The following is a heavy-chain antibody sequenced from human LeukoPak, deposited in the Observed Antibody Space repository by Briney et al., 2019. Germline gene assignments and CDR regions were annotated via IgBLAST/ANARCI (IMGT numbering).Heavy chain of an antibody. J-gene: IGHJ6*02. D-gene: IGHD2-2*01. V-gene: IGHV1-8*01. CDR1: GYTFTSYD. CDR2: RNPNSGNT. CDR3: ARPGVPAAISSYYYYGMDV. Sequence: ASVKVSCKASGYTFTSYDINWVRQATGQGLEWMGWRNPNSGNTGYAQKFQGRVTMTRNTSISTAYMELSSLRSEDTAVYYCARPGVPAAISSYYYYGMDVWGQGTTVTVSS.